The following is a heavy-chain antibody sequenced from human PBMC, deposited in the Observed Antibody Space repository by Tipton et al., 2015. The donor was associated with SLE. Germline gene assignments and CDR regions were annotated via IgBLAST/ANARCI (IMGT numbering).Heavy chain of an antibody. CDR2: IKEDGGEK. CDR3: ATRQGSGWYQYFDY. J-gene: IGHJ4*02. D-gene: IGHD6-19*01. CDR1: GFTFSNYW. V-gene: IGHV3-7*01. Sequence: SLRLSCAASGFTFSNYWMTWVRQAPGKGLEWVANIKEDGGEKSYVDSVKGRFTISRDNAKNSLYLQMDNLRPEDTAVYYCATRQGSGWYQYFDYWGQGTLVTVSS.